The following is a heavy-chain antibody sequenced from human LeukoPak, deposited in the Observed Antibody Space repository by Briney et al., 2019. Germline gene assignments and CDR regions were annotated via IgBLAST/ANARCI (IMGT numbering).Heavy chain of an antibody. CDR2: MSPNSGNT. CDR1: GYTFTSYD. J-gene: IGHJ4*02. V-gene: IGHV1-8*01. Sequence: PSVKVSCMASGYTFTSYDINWVRQATGQGLEWMGWMSPNSGNTGYAQKFQGRVTMTRDTSIGTAYLELSSLKSEDTAVYYCARTPPNWGADYWGQGTLVTVSS. D-gene: IGHD7-27*01. CDR3: ARTPPNWGADY.